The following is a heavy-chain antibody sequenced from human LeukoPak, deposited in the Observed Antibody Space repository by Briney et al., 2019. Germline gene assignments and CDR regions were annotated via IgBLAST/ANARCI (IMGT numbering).Heavy chain of an antibody. V-gene: IGHV1-46*01. J-gene: IGHJ6*02. D-gene: IGHD7-27*01. CDR1: GYTFTSYY. Sequence: ASVKVSCKASGYTFTSYYMHWVRQAPGQGLEWMGIINPSGGSTSYAQKFQGRVTMTRDTSTSTVYMELSSLRSEDPAVYYCGRALISNPSGEYYYYYGMDVWGQGTTVTGSS. CDR2: INPSGGST. CDR3: GRALISNPSGEYYYYYGMDV.